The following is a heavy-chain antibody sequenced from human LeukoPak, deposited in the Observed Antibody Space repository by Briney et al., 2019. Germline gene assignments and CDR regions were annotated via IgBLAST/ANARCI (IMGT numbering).Heavy chain of an antibody. D-gene: IGHD2-2*01. CDR3: ARESRATVVPAANTMDV. J-gene: IGHJ6*02. CDR1: GFTFSSSS. CDR2: INSVGDDV. Sequence: PGGSLRLSCAPSGFTFSSSSMNCVRQAPGKGLEWVSAINSVGDDVNYADSVKGRFTISRDNAENSLYLQMNSLRSEDTAVYYCARESRATVVPAANTMDVWGQGTTVTVSS. V-gene: IGHV3-21*01.